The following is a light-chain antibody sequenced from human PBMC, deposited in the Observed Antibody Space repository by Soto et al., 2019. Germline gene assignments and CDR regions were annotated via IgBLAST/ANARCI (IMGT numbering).Light chain of an antibody. CDR3: QQDGGSPRT. J-gene: IGKJ1*01. CDR1: QSVTGSY. V-gene: IGKV3-20*01. Sequence: EIVLTQSPGTLSLSPGERATLSCRASQSVTGSYLAWYQQKPGQAPRLLIYGASSGATGIPDRFSGSESGTAFTLTIARLEPEDFAVYYCQQDGGSPRTFGQGTKVEMK. CDR2: GAS.